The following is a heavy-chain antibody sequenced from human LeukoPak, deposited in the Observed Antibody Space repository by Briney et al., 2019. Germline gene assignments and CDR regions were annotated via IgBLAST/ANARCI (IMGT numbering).Heavy chain of an antibody. D-gene: IGHD2-2*01. CDR1: GGSISSSSYY. J-gene: IGHJ6*02. CDR2: IYYSGST. CDR3: ARHSAPAHCSSTSCMYYYYYGMDV. Sequence: PSETLSLTCTVSGGSISSSSYYWGWIRQPPGKGLEWIGSIYYSGSTYYNPSLKSRVTISVDTSKNQFSLKLSSVTAADTAVYYCARHSAPAHCSSTSCMYYYYYGMDVWGQGTTVIVSS. V-gene: IGHV4-39*01.